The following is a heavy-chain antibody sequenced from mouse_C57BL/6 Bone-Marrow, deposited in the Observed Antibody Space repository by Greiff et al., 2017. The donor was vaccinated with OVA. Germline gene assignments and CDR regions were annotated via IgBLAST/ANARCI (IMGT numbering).Heavy chain of an antibody. J-gene: IGHJ1*03. V-gene: IGHV14-4*01. CDR1: GFNIKDDY. CDR3: TTKSYVGYFDV. Sequence: EVQLQQSGAELVRPGASVKLSCTASGFNIKDDYMHWVKQRPEQGLEWIGWIDPENGDTEYASKFQGKATITADTSSNTAYLQRSSLTSEDTAVYYSTTKSYVGYFDVWGTGTTVTVSS. CDR2: IDPENGDT. D-gene: IGHD1-1*01.